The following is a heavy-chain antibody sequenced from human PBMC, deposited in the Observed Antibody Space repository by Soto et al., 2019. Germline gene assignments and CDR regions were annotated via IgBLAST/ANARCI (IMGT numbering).Heavy chain of an antibody. CDR2: ISAYNGNT. D-gene: IGHD6-13*01. Sequence: ASVKVSCKASGYTFTSYGISWVRQAPGQGLEWMGWISAYNGNTNYAQELQGRVTMTTDTSTSTAYMELRSLRSDDTAVYYCARDIAAARSPEYYYGMEVWGQATTVSVS. J-gene: IGHJ6*01. V-gene: IGHV1-18*01. CDR3: ARDIAAARSPEYYYGMEV. CDR1: GYTFTSYG.